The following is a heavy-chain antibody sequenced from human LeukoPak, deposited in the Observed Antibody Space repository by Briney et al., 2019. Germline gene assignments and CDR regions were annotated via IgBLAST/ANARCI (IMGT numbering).Heavy chain of an antibody. CDR1: GLTFSSYG. V-gene: IGHV3-30*14. CDR3: ARDRRYSYGAADY. CDR2: ISYDGSNK. Sequence: GRSLRLSWPAAGLTFSSYGMDWARQAPGKWLEWVAVISYDGSNKYYAVSVKGGFTISRDNSRNKLHLQMTSVRAEDTAVYYVARDRRYSYGAADYWGKATLVIVSS. J-gene: IGHJ4*02. D-gene: IGHD5-18*01.